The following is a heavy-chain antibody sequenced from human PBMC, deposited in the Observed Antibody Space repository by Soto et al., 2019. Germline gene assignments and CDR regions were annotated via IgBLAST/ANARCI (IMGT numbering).Heavy chain of an antibody. J-gene: IGHJ4*02. CDR2: ISAHNGNT. CDR3: ARGGTPIGY. D-gene: IGHD3-16*01. V-gene: IGHV1-18*04. Sequence: ASVKVSCKASGYTFTSYYMSWVRQAPGQGLEWMGWISAHNGNTNYAQNFQGRVTMTTDTSTSTAYMEMRRLRSDDTAVYYCARGGTPIGYWGQGTLVTVSS. CDR1: GYTFTSYY.